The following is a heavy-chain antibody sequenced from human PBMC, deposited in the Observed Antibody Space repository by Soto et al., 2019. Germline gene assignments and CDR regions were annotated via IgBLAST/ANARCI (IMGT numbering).Heavy chain of an antibody. Sequence: PSETLSLSCTVSGGSISSGGYYWSWIRQHPGKGLEWIGYIYYSGSTYYNPSLKSRVTISVDTSKNQFSLKLSSVTAADTAVYYCASAYDILTGYYKASNWFDPWGQGTLVTVSS. CDR3: ASAYDILTGYYKASNWFDP. CDR2: IYYSGST. J-gene: IGHJ5*02. CDR1: GGSISSGGYY. V-gene: IGHV4-31*03. D-gene: IGHD3-9*01.